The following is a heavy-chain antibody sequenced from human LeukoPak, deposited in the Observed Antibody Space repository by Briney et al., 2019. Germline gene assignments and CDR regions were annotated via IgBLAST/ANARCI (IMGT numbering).Heavy chain of an antibody. Sequence: ASVKVSCKASGYTFTGYYMHWVRQAPGQGLEWMGWINPNSGGTNYAQKFQGRVTMTRDTSISTAYMELSRLRSDDTAVYYCARVGGEDIVVAPAANFDYWGQGTLVTVSS. D-gene: IGHD2-2*01. CDR3: ARVGGEDIVVAPAANFDY. CDR2: INPNSGGT. V-gene: IGHV1-2*02. J-gene: IGHJ4*02. CDR1: GYTFTGYY.